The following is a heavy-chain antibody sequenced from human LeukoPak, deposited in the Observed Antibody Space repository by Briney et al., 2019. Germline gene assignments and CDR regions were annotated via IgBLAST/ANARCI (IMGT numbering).Heavy chain of an antibody. CDR2: ICSSGDIE. Sequence: GGSLRLSCAASGFSFNEYYMSWIRQAPGQGVAWVSDICSSGDIEPYADSAKGRFSISRDNAEKSLFLQMNGRRAEDTAVYYCARERVAGTFDYWGPGIQVTVSS. CDR1: GFSFNEYY. J-gene: IGHJ4*02. V-gene: IGHV3-11*01. CDR3: ARERVAGTFDY. D-gene: IGHD6-19*01.